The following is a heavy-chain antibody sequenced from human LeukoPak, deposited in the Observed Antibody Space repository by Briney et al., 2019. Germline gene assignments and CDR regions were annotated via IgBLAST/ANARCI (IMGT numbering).Heavy chain of an antibody. CDR1: GFTFSSYA. D-gene: IGHD5-24*01. J-gene: IGHJ4*02. Sequence: GGSLRLSCAASGFTFSSYAMSWVRQAPGKGLEWGSMIVSSCAGTSNADSVKGRVHISRDNSKNTLYLQMNSLRAEDTAVYYCAKAKFYNLATFDYWGQGALVTVSS. V-gene: IGHV3-23*01. CDR3: AKAKFYNLATFDY. CDR2: IVSSCAGT.